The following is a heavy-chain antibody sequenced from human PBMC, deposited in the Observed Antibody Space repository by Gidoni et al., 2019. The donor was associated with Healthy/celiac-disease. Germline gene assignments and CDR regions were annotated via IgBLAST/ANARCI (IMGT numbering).Heavy chain of an antibody. D-gene: IGHD3-10*02. J-gene: IGHJ4*02. CDR3: AREYPFALCPDY. Sequence: QVQLVESGGGVVQPGRPLRLSGAASGFTCSSYAMHWVRQAPGKGLEWVAVISYDGSNKYYADSVKGRFTISRDNSKNTLYLQMNSLRAEDTAVYYCAREYPFALCPDYWGQGTLVTVSS. CDR2: ISYDGSNK. V-gene: IGHV3-30-3*01. CDR1: GFTCSSYA.